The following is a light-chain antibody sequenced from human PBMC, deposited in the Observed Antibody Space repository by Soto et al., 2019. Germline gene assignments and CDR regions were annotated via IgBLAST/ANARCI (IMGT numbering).Light chain of an antibody. CDR1: SSNIGAGYD. V-gene: IGLV1-40*01. CDR2: DNS. Sequence: QSVLTQPPSVSGAPGQRVTISCTGSSSNIGAGYDVHWYQQLPGTAPKLLIYDNSNRPSGVPDRFSGSKSGTSASLAITGLQAEYEADYYCQSFDSSLSAYVFGTGTKVTVL. J-gene: IGLJ1*01. CDR3: QSFDSSLSAYV.